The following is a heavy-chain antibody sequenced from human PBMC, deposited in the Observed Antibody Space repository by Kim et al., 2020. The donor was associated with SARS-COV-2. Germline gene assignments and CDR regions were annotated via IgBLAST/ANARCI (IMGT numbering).Heavy chain of an antibody. Sequence: PGDTDTRYSPSFEGQVTISANKSISTAYLQWSSLKASDTAMYYCARIGDYWGQGTLVTVSS. V-gene: IGHV5-51*01. CDR2: PGDTDT. CDR3: ARIGDY. D-gene: IGHD2-15*01. J-gene: IGHJ4*02.